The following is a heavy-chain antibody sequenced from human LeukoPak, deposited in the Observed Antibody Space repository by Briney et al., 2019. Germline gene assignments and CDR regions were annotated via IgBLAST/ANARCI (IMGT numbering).Heavy chain of an antibody. CDR2: IFPGDSDT. CDR1: GSPFTIYW. CDR3: ARHVGLAVGVPGPQDY. D-gene: IGHD6-19*01. V-gene: IGHV5-51*01. Sequence: RGEPRHFSGQGSGSPFTIYWSGGVRQLPGKGREGMGIIFPGDSDTRYSPSFQGQVTISADKSISTAYLQWSSLKASDTAMYYCARHVGLAVGVPGPQDYWGQGTLVTVSS. J-gene: IGHJ4*02.